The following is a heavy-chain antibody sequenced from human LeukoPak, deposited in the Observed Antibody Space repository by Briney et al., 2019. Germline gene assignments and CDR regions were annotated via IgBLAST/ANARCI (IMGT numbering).Heavy chain of an antibody. Sequence: SETLSLTCTVSGGSISSGGYYWSWIRQHPGKGLEWIGYIYYSGSTYYNPSLKSRVTISVDTSKNQFSLKLSSVTAADTAVYYCARGNIVVVPAQYNWFDPWGQGTLVTVSS. CDR2: IYYSGST. J-gene: IGHJ5*02. CDR1: GGSISSGGYY. D-gene: IGHD2-2*01. CDR3: ARGNIVVVPAQYNWFDP. V-gene: IGHV4-31*03.